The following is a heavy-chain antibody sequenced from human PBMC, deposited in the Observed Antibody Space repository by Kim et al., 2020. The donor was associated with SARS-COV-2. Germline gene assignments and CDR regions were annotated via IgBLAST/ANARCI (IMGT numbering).Heavy chain of an antibody. D-gene: IGHD4-17*01. V-gene: IGHV3-53*01. Sequence: GGYPYYADSVKGRFTISRDTSESTLYLQRNSVRADDTAVYYCGRVDFGDDYWGQGTLVTVSS. J-gene: IGHJ4*02. CDR3: GRVDFGDDY. CDR2: GGYP.